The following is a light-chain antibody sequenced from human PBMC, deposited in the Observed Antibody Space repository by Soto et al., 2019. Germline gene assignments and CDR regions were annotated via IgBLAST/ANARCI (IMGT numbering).Light chain of an antibody. J-gene: IGLJ1*01. CDR2: EVS. V-gene: IGLV2-14*01. Sequence: QSVLTQPASASGSPGQSITISCTGTSSDVGGYNYVSWYQQHPGKAPKLMIYEVSNRPSGVSNRFSGSKSGNTASLTISGLQAEDEADYYCSSYTSSREGYVFGTGTKLTVL. CDR1: SSDVGGYNY. CDR3: SSYTSSREGYV.